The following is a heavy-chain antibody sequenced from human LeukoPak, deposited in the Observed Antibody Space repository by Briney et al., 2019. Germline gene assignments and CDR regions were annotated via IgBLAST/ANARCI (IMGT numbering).Heavy chain of an antibody. J-gene: IGHJ6*03. V-gene: IGHV1-18*01. D-gene: IGHD3-10*01. CDR2: ISAYNGNT. CDR3: ARDYGSGNFHYYYMDV. Sequence: ASVKVSCKASGYTFTNYAISWVRQAPGQGLERMGGISAYNGNTNYAQKLQGRVTMTTDTSTSTAYMELRSLRSDDTAVYYCARDYGSGNFHYYYMDVWGKGTTVTISS. CDR1: GYTFTNYA.